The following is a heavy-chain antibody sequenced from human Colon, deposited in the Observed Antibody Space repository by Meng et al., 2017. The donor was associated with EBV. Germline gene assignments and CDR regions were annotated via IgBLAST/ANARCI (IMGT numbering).Heavy chain of an antibody. V-gene: IGHV4-30-4*01. J-gene: IGHJ2*01. CDR3: ARVEWRQWSFDL. CDR2: INYSGST. D-gene: IGHD3-3*01. Sequence: QVQLEEVGPGLVKPAQTLSLTCTFSGGSISSGDYYWSWMRQPPGNGLELIVHINYSGSTSYNPSLMSRVTISVDTSNNQFSLKLSSVTAADTAVYYYARVEWRQWSFDLWGRGTLVTVSS. CDR1: GGSISSGDYY.